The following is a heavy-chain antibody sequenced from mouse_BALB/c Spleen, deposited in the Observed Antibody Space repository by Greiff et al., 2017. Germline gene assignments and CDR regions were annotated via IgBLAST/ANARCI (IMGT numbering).Heavy chain of an antibody. CDR3: AKERYYGSSAWFAY. CDR2: ISSGSSTI. CDR1: GFTFSSFG. J-gene: IGHJ3*01. Sequence: EVQLVESGGGLVQPGGSRKLSCAASGFTFSSFGMHWVRQAPEKGLEWVAYISSGSSTIYYADTVKGRFTISRDNPKNTLFLQMTSLRSEDTAMYYCAKERYYGSSAWFAYWGQGTLVTVSA. D-gene: IGHD1-1*01. V-gene: IGHV5-17*02.